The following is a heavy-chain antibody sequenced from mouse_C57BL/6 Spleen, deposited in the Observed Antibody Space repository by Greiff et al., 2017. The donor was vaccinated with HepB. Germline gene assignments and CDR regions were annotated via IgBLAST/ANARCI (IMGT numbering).Heavy chain of an antibody. D-gene: IGHD6-1*01. CDR1: GYTFTDYE. V-gene: IGHV1-15*01. CDR3: THASCDRAWFAY. J-gene: IGHJ3*01. Sequence: VQLVESGAELVRPGASVTLSCTASGYTFTDYEMHWVKQTPVHGLEWIVAIGPETGATAYNQKFTGKAILTADTTSSTAYMELRSLTSEDSAVYYCTHASCDRAWFAYWGQGTLVTVSA. CDR2: IGPETGAT.